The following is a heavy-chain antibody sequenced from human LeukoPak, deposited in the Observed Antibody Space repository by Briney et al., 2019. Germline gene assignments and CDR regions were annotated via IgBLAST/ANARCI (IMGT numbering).Heavy chain of an antibody. D-gene: IGHD5-24*01. CDR2: IIPIFGTA. V-gene: IGHV1-69*05. J-gene: IGHJ4*02. Sequence: SVKVSCKASGGTFSSYAISWVRQAPGQGLEWMGGIIPIFGTANYAQKFQGRVTITTDESTSTAYMELSSLRSEDTAVYYCARVNGYNYRGSYYFDCWGQGTLVTVSS. CDR1: GGTFSSYA. CDR3: ARVNGYNYRGSYYFDC.